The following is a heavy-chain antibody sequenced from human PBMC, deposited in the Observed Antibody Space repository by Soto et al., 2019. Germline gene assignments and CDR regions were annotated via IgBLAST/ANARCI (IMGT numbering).Heavy chain of an antibody. Sequence: GASVKVSCKASGGTFSSYAISWVRQAPGQGLEWMGGIIPIFGTANYAQKFQGRVTITADESTSTAYMELGSLRSEDTAVYYCARANYYDSSGYYDYWGQGTLVTVSS. CDR2: IIPIFGTA. CDR3: ARANYYDSSGYYDY. J-gene: IGHJ4*02. D-gene: IGHD3-22*01. V-gene: IGHV1-69*13. CDR1: GGTFSSYA.